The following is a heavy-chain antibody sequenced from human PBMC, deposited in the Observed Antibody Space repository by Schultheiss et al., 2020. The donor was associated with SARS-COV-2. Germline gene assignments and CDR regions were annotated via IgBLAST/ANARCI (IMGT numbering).Heavy chain of an antibody. D-gene: IGHD2-8*01. Sequence: SETLSLTCAVSGYSISSGYYWGWIRHPPGKGLEWIGSIYHSGSTHYNTSLKSRVTSSVDTSKNQFSLKLSSVTAADTAVYYCSREGGPQLMGYANHFDYWGQGTLVTV. CDR1: GYSISSGYY. V-gene: IGHV4-38-2*02. J-gene: IGHJ4*02. CDR2: IYHSGST. CDR3: SREGGPQLMGYANHFDY.